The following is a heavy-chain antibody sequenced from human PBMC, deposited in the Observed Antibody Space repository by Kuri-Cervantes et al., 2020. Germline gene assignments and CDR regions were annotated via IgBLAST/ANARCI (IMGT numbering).Heavy chain of an antibody. D-gene: IGHD6-13*01. Sequence: GESLKISCAASGLTVSSNFMNWVRQAPGKGLEWVSVIYRGGVTYYADSVKGRFTISRDNSKNTLYLQMNSLRAEDTAVYYCAKSGAAAGPIDYWGQGTLVTVSS. CDR3: AKSGAAAGPIDY. CDR2: IYRGGVT. V-gene: IGHV3-66*02. J-gene: IGHJ4*02. CDR1: GLTVSSNF.